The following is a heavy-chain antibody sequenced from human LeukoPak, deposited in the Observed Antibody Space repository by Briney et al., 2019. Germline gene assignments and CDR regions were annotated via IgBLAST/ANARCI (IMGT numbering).Heavy chain of an antibody. CDR2: IYSGGST. D-gene: IGHD3-10*01. CDR1: GFTVSSNY. J-gene: IGHJ6*02. CDR3: ARDYYGSGSYYYYYYGMDV. V-gene: IGHV3-66*01. Sequence: GGSLRLSCAASGFTVSSNYMSWVRQAPGKGLEWVSVIYSGGSTYYADSVKGRFTISRDNSKNTLYLQMNSLRAEDTAVYYCARDYYGSGSYYYYYYGMDVWGQGTTVTVSS.